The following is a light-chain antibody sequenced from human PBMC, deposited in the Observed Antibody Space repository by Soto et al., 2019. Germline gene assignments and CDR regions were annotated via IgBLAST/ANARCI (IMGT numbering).Light chain of an antibody. CDR2: GNI. CDR1: SSNIGAGYD. Sequence: QSVLTQPPSVSVAPGQRGTISCTGSSSNIGAGYDVHWYQQRPGTAPKLLIFGNINRPSGVPDRFSGSKSGTSASLAITGLQAEDEGDYYCQSYDSTLSARYVFGTGTKLTVL. J-gene: IGLJ1*01. V-gene: IGLV1-40*01. CDR3: QSYDSTLSARYV.